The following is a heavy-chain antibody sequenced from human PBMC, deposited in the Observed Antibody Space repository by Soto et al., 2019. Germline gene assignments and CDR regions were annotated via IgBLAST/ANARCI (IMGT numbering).Heavy chain of an antibody. CDR2: ISDSGGRT. V-gene: IGHV3-23*01. CDR1: GFTFSSYA. Sequence: EAQLLESGGGLVQPGGSLRLSCAASGFTFSSYAMNWVRQAPGKGLEWVSGISDSGGRTYYADSVKGRFTISRDNSKNTLYLQMNSLKAEDTAVYYCAKVEKAEYSSSLWGQGTLVTVSS. D-gene: IGHD6-6*01. J-gene: IGHJ4*02. CDR3: AKVEKAEYSSSL.